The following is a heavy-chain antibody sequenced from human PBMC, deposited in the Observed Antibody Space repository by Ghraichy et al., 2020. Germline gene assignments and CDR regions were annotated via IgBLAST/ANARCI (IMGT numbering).Heavy chain of an antibody. CDR1: DYSIHSGYY. Sequence: VSDYSIHSGYYWGWVRQPPGKGLEWIGSLYFGGSTYYNPSLKSRVTISVDTSQKQLSLNLTSVTAADTAIYFCVGLYSNYAIDRWGQGTQVTVSS. V-gene: IGHV4-38-2*01. CDR3: VGLYSNYAIDR. CDR2: LYFGGST. J-gene: IGHJ4*02. D-gene: IGHD4-11*01.